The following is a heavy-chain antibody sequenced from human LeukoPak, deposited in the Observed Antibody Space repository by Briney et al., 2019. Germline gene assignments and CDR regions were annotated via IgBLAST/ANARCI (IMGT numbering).Heavy chain of an antibody. J-gene: IGHJ5*02. CDR2: INPKNGGS. CDR1: GYTFTGYY. Sequence: GASVKVSCKASGYTFTGYYMHWVRQAPGLGLEWVGWINPKNGGSNYAQKFQGRVTMTRDRSISTAYMELSRLTSDDTAVYYCARASFWESPINWFAPWGQGTLVTVSS. D-gene: IGHD3-16*01. V-gene: IGHV1-2*02. CDR3: ARASFWESPINWFAP.